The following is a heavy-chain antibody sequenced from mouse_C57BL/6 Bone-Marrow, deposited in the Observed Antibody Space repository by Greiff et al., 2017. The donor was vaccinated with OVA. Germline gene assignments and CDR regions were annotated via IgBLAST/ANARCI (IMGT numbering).Heavy chain of an antibody. CDR1: GYTFTSYW. Sequence: QVQLQQPGAELVQPGASVKLSCKASGYTFTSYWMHWVKQRPGRGLEWIGRIDPHSGGTKYTEKFKSKATLTVDKPSSTAYMQLSSLTSEDSAVYYCARWERRWYFDVWGTGTTVTVSS. V-gene: IGHV1-72*01. J-gene: IGHJ1*03. CDR2: IDPHSGGT. D-gene: IGHD4-1*01. CDR3: ARWERRWYFDV.